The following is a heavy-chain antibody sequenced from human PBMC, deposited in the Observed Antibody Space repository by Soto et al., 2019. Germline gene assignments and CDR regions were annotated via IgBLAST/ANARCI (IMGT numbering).Heavy chain of an antibody. Sequence: QVQLVESGGGVVQPGRSLRLSCAASGFSFSAYGMHWVRQAPGKGLEWVAVISYDGSEKYYADSVRGRFTISRDNSNKTLDRQMSSLRAEETDVYYCASGAGGYGWVWCDPWGKGTLVAVSS. CDR2: ISYDGSEK. CDR3: ASGAGGYGWVWCDP. D-gene: IGHD5-12*01. J-gene: IGHJ5*02. CDR1: GFSFSAYG. V-gene: IGHV3-30*03.